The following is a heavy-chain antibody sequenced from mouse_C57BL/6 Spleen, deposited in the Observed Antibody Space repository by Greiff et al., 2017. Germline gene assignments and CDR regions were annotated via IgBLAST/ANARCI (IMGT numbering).Heavy chain of an antibody. CDR1: GYTFTSYG. D-gene: IGHD1-1*01. Sequence: VKLVESGAELARPGASVKLSCKASGYTFTSYGISWVKQRTGQGLEWIGEIYPRSGNTYYNEKFKGKATLTADKSSSTAYMELRSLTSEDSAVYFCARGVLRGDYCDYWGQGTTLTVSS. V-gene: IGHV1-81*01. CDR3: ARGVLRGDYCDY. CDR2: IYPRSGNT. J-gene: IGHJ2*01.